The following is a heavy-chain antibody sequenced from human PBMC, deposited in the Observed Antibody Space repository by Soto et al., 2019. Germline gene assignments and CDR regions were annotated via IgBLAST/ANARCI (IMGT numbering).Heavy chain of an antibody. CDR3: ARDQLEGNWFDP. Sequence: SENLSLTCTVSGGSISSGDYYWSWIRQPPGKGLEWIGNIYYSGSTYYNPSLKSRVTISVDKSKNQFSLKLTSVTAADTAVYYCARDQLEGNWFDPWGQGTLVTVSS. CDR1: GGSISSGDYY. J-gene: IGHJ5*02. CDR2: IYYSGST. D-gene: IGHD1-1*01. V-gene: IGHV4-30-4*01.